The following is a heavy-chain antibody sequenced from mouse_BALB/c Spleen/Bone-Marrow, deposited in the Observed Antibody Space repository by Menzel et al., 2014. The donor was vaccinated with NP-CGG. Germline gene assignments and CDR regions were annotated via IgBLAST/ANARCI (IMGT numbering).Heavy chain of an antibody. J-gene: IGHJ3*01. D-gene: IGHD1-1*01. CDR2: IDPANCNT. CDR1: GFNIKDTH. CDR3: AAYYYSTYGFDY. V-gene: IGHV14-3*02. Sequence: VQLQQSGAELVKPGASVKLSCTASGFNIKDTHMHWVKQRPEQGLERIGRIDPANCNTKYDPKFQGKATITADTASNTAYLQLSSLTSEDAAVYYCAAYYYSTYGFDYWGQGTLVTVSA.